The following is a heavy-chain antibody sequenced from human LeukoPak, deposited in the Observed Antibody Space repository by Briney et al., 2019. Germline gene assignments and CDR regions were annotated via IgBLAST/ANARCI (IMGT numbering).Heavy chain of an antibody. D-gene: IGHD1-1*01. J-gene: IGHJ5*02. V-gene: IGHV1-18*01. CDR1: GYTFTSYG. CDR2: ISAYNGNT. CDR3: ARAAIGTFSNDAPPERRMEFDP. Sequence: GASVKVSCKASGYTFTSYGISRVRQAPGQGLEWMGWISAYNGNTNYAQKLQGRVTMTTDTSTSTAYMELRSLRSDDTAVYYCARAAIGTFSNDAPPERRMEFDPWGQGTLVTVSS.